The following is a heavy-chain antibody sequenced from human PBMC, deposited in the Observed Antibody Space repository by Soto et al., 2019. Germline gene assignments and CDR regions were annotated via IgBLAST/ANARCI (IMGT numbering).Heavy chain of an antibody. J-gene: IGHJ4*02. CDR3: VKGAWLDY. Sequence: EVQLLESGGGLVQPGGSLGLSCAASGFTFSTFDMTWVRQAPGKGLEWVSLIRGVAGSTHYADSVKGRFTISKDNSKNMLYLEMNSLRGDDTAVYFCVKGAWLDYWGQGNMVTVSS. V-gene: IGHV3-23*01. CDR1: GFTFSTFD. CDR2: IRGVAGST.